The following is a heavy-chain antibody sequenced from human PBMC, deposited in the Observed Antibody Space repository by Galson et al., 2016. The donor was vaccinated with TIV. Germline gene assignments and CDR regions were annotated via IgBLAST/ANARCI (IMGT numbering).Heavy chain of an antibody. CDR2: IYWDEDR. Sequence: PALVKPTQTLTLTCTFSGFSLSTSGVGVGWIRQPPGKALEWLASIYWDEDRRFSPSLKDRLIITKDTSRNQVVLTMTTMSPTDTATSDCAHDVRGPVCACPRRYWGQGILGSV. J-gene: IGHJ4*02. V-gene: IGHV2-5*02. CDR1: GFSLSTSGVG. D-gene: IGHD5/OR15-5a*01. CDR3: AHDVRGPVCACPRRY.